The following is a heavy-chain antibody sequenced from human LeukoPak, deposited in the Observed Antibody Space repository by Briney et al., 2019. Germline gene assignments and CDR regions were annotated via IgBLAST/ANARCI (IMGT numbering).Heavy chain of an antibody. CDR2: IKQDGSGT. D-gene: IGHD3-22*01. CDR1: GFAFSNYF. V-gene: IGHV3-7*01. CDR3: AKGSYDSSGYHLDY. Sequence: GGSLRLSCAASGFAFSNYFMSWVRRAPGKGLEWVGHIKQDGSGTYYIDSVKGRFTISRDNSRNTLSLQMNSLRAEDTAVYYCAKGSYDSSGYHLDYWGQGTLVTVSS. J-gene: IGHJ4*02.